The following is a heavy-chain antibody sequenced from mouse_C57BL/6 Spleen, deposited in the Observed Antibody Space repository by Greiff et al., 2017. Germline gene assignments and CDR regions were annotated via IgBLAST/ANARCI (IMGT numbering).Heavy chain of an antibody. V-gene: IGHV1-15*01. CDR2: IDPETGGT. CDR3: TRFSSIYYDYDYFDY. Sequence: QVQLQQSGAELVRPGASVTLSCKASGYTFTDYEMHWVKQTPVHGLEWIGAIDPETGGTAYNQKFKGEAILTADKSSSTAYMELRSLTSEDSAVYYCTRFSSIYYDYDYFDYWGQGTTLTVSS. D-gene: IGHD2-4*01. CDR1: GYTFTDYE. J-gene: IGHJ2*01.